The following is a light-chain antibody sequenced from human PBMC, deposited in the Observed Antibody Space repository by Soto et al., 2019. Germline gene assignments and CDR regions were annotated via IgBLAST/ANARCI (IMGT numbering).Light chain of an antibody. V-gene: IGKV1-33*01. CDR2: DAS. Sequence: DIQMTQSPSSLSASPGDRVTITCQASQDMSNYLNWYQQKPGKAPKLLISDASKLEPGVPSRFSGSGSGTDFTFTISSLQPEDIATYYCQQFHNLPYTFGPGTKVEIK. J-gene: IGKJ3*01. CDR3: QQFHNLPYT. CDR1: QDMSNY.